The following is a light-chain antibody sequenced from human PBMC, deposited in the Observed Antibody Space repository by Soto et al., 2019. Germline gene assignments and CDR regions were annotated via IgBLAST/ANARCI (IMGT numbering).Light chain of an antibody. CDR1: SSDVGGYNY. V-gene: IGLV2-8*01. CDR3: SSYAGSDDLK. J-gene: IGLJ3*02. CDR2: EVN. Sequence: QSVLTQLPSASGSPGQSVAISCTGTSSDVGGYNYVSWYQQHPGKAPKLMIYEVNKRPSGLPDPFAGSKSGNTASLTVSGLQAEDEADYYCSSYAGSDDLKFGGGTKLTVL.